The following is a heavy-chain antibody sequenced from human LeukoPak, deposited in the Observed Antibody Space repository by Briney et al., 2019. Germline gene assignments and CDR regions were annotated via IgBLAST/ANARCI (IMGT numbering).Heavy chain of an antibody. D-gene: IGHD4-17*01. V-gene: IGHV4-34*01. CDR3: ARLPTVLPRRAARYFDY. Sequence: PSGTLSLTCAVYGGSFSGYYWSWIRQPPGKGLEWIGEINHSGSTNYNPSLKSRVTISVDTSKNQFSLKLSSVTAADTAVYYCARLPTVLPRRAARYFDYWGQGTLVTVSS. CDR1: GGSFSGYY. CDR2: INHSGST. J-gene: IGHJ4*02.